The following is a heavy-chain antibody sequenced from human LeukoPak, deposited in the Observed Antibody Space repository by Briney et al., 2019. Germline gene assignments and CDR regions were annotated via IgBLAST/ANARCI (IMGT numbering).Heavy chain of an antibody. Sequence: PGGSLRLSSAASGFTFSIYGMHWVRQAPGKGLEWVAVIWYDGSNKYYADSVKGRFTISRDNSKNTLYLQMNSLRAEDTAVYYCARDQVRDYDSSGYYLHAFDIWGQGTMVTVSS. CDR1: GFTFSIYG. CDR3: ARDQVRDYDSSGYYLHAFDI. J-gene: IGHJ3*02. CDR2: IWYDGSNK. V-gene: IGHV3-33*01. D-gene: IGHD3-22*01.